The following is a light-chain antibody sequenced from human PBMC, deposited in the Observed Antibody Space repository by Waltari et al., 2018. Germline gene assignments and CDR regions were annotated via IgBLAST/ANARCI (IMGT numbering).Light chain of an antibody. Sequence: QSALTQPASVSGTPGQSITISCSGTPSDVGSSDLVSWYQQHPGEAPKLLICEVFKRPPDTSSRFSGAKSGSTASLTISGLQPEDEADYYCCSYAGRGTYVFGSGTKVTVL. J-gene: IGLJ1*01. CDR1: PSDVGSSDL. CDR2: EVF. CDR3: CSYAGRGTYV. V-gene: IGLV2-23*02.